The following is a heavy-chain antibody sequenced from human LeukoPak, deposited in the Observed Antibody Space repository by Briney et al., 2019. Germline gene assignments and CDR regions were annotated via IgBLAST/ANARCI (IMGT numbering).Heavy chain of an antibody. CDR2: IYYSGST. D-gene: IGHD2-2*01. V-gene: IGHV4-59*01. CDR1: GGSISGYY. Sequence: SETLYLTCTVSGGSISGYYLSWIRQPPGKGLEWIGYIYYSGSTNYNPSLKSRVTISVDTSKNQFSLKLSSVTAADTAVYYCARDSCSSTSCYDYIDVWGKGTTVTVSS. J-gene: IGHJ6*03. CDR3: ARDSCSSTSCYDYIDV.